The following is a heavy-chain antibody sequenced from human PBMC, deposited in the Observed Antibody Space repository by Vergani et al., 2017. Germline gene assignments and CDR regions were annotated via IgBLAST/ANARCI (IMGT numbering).Heavy chain of an antibody. CDR3: ARVLYYYGSGPPGNWFDP. CDR2: ICTSGRT. V-gene: IGHV4-4*07. CDR1: GGSISSCY. D-gene: IGHD3-10*01. Sequence: QVQLQESGPGLVKPSATLSLTCPVSGGSISSCYWSWIRQPAGKGLEWIGRICTSGRTNYTPSLKSRVTMSVDPSKNQFSRKLGYVTAADTAVYYCARVLYYYGSGPPGNWFDPWGQGTLVTVSS. J-gene: IGHJ5*02.